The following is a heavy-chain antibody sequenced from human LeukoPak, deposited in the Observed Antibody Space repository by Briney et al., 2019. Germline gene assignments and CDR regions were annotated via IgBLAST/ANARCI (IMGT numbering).Heavy chain of an antibody. CDR2: IYPGDSDT. D-gene: IGHD6-19*01. CDR1: GYTFTNHW. CDR3: ARQWSSGWSSFDY. Sequence: GESLEISCKGSGYTFTNHWIGWVSQMPGKGLEWMGIIYPGDSDTRYSPSFQGQVTISADKSISTAYLQWSSLKASDTAMYYCARQWSSGWSSFDYWGQGTLVTVSS. J-gene: IGHJ4*02. V-gene: IGHV5-51*01.